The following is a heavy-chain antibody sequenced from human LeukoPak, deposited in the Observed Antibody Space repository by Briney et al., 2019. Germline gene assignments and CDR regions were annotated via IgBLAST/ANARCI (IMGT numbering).Heavy chain of an antibody. CDR3: ARVDDSSGYRDFDY. CDR1: GGTFSSYA. D-gene: IGHD3-22*01. J-gene: IGHJ4*02. Sequence: SVKVSCKASGGTFSSYAISWVRQAPGQGLEWMGRIVPILGIANYAQKFQGRVTITADKSTSTAYMELSSLRSEDTAVYYCARVDDSSGYRDFDYWGQGTLVTVSS. CDR2: IVPILGIA. V-gene: IGHV1-69*04.